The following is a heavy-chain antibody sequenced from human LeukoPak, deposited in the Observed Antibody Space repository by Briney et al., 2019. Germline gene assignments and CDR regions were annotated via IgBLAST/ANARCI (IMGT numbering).Heavy chain of an antibody. D-gene: IGHD5-12*01. V-gene: IGHV3-23*01. CDR3: AKEVATITRGPYYFDY. J-gene: IGHJ4*02. CDR2: ISGSGGST. Sequence: GGPLRLSCAASGFTFSSYAMSWVRQAPGKGLEWVSAISGSGGSTYYADSVKGRFTISRDNSKNTLYLQMNSLRAEDTAVYYCAKEVATITRGPYYFDYWGQGTLVTVSS. CDR1: GFTFSSYA.